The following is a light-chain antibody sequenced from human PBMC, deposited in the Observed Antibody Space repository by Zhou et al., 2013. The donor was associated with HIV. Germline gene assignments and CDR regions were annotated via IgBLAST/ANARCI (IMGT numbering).Light chain of an antibody. CDR1: QSVSSNY. Sequence: ENVLTQSPGTLSLSPGERATLSCRASQSVSSNYLAWYQQKPGQAPRLLIYGTSSRATGIPDRFSGSGSGTDFTLTISRLEPEDFAVYFCQQYGSSPVTFGQGTKLEIK. V-gene: IGKV3-20*01. CDR3: QQYGSSPVT. J-gene: IGKJ2*01. CDR2: GTS.